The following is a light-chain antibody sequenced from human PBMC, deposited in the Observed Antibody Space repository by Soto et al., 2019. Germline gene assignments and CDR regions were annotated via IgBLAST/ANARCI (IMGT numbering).Light chain of an antibody. J-gene: IGKJ1*01. CDR1: QSISSW. V-gene: IGKV1-5*01. CDR3: QQYYSYPRT. CDR2: DAS. Sequence: DIQMTQSPSALSASVGDRATITCRASQSISSWLAWYQQKPGKAPKLLIYDASTLQSGVPSRYSGSGSGTEFTLTISNLQPDDFATYYCQQYYSYPRTFGQGTKVDI.